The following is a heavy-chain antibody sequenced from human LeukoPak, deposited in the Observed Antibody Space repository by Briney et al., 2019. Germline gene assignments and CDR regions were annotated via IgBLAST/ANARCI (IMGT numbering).Heavy chain of an antibody. CDR1: GGSISTYY. CDR2: VYYSGST. Sequence: PSETLSLTCTVSGGSISTYYWNWIRQPPGKGLEWIGYVYYSGSTNYNPSLKSRVTISVDTSKNQFSLKLSSVTAADTAVYYCARIAQTGYSSSWTRRYYYYYMDVWGKGTTVTVSS. D-gene: IGHD6-13*01. CDR3: ARIAQTGYSSSWTRRYYYYYMDV. J-gene: IGHJ6*03. V-gene: IGHV4-59*12.